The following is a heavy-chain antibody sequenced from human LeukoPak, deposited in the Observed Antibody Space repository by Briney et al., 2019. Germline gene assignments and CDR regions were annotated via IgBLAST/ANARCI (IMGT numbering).Heavy chain of an antibody. J-gene: IGHJ4*02. D-gene: IGHD5-18*01. V-gene: IGHV7-4-1*02. CDR3: ARGGYSYGTSYFDN. Sequence: ASVKVSCKASGYTFTNYAMNWVRQAPGQGLEWMGWINTNTGNPTYAQGFTGRYVFSLDTSVSTAYLQISSLKAEDTAVYYCARGGYSYGTSYFDNWGQGTLVTVSS. CDR1: GYTFTNYA. CDR2: INTNTGNP.